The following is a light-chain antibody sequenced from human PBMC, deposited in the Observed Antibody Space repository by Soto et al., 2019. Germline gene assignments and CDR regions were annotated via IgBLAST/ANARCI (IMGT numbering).Light chain of an antibody. CDR3: QNYDIWPLN. J-gene: IGKJ4*01. CDR2: AAS. Sequence: EVVMTQSPATLSVSPGEIATLSCSASQTVSRNLAWYQQKPGQAPRLLIYAASTRATGVPARFSGSGSGTEFTLTISDLQSEDFAVYFCQNYDIWPLNFGGGTKVDIK. CDR1: QTVSRN. V-gene: IGKV3-15*01.